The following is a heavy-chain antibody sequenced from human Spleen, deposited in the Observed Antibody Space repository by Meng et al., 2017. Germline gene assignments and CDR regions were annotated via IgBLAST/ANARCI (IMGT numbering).Heavy chain of an antibody. Sequence: QGQAQACGAGLLKPSDALSLPCVGSGGSFSDYYWSWIRQPPGKGLEWIGEINHSGSTNYNPSLESRATISVDTSQNNLSLKLSSVTAADSAVYYCARGPTTMAHDFDYWGQGTLVTVSS. D-gene: IGHD4-11*01. CDR3: ARGPTTMAHDFDY. CDR1: GGSFSDYY. CDR2: INHSGST. J-gene: IGHJ4*02. V-gene: IGHV4-34*01.